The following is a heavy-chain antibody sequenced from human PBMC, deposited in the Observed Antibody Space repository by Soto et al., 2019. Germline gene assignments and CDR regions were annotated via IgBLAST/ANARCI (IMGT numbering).Heavy chain of an antibody. D-gene: IGHD6-13*01. CDR1: GYTFTSYG. CDR2: MSAYNGNT. CDR3: ARVDHSSSFPRPLGWFDP. V-gene: IGHV1-18*01. Sequence: QVQLVQSGAEVKKPGASVKVSCKASGYTFTSYGISWVRQAPGQGLEWMGWMSAYNGNTNYAQKLQGRVTMTTDTSTSTAYMELRSLRSDDTAVYYCARVDHSSSFPRPLGWFDPWGQGTLVTVSS. J-gene: IGHJ5*02.